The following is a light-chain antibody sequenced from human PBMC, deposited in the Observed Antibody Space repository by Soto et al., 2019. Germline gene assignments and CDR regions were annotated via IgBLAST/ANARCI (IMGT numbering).Light chain of an antibody. V-gene: IGKV1-39*01. CDR1: QSISSY. Sequence: DIQMTQSPSSLSASVGDRVTITCRASQSISSYLNWYQQKPGKAPKLLIYAASSLQSGVPSRFSGSGYGTDFTLTISSLQREDFATYYCQQSYSTPCTFGRGTKQEIK. CDR2: AAS. J-gene: IGKJ2*02. CDR3: QQSYSTPCT.